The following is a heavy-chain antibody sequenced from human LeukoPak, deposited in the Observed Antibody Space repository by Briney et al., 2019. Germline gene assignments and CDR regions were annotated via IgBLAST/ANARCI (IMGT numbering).Heavy chain of an antibody. Sequence: PSETLSLTCSVSGDSISSHYWTWIRQPPGKGLEWIGYIHYSGTTNHNPSLKSRITTSLDTSKNQFSLKLNSVTAADTAVYYCARGGWSLDYWGQGTLVTVSS. J-gene: IGHJ4*02. CDR2: IHYSGTT. CDR3: ARGGWSLDY. CDR1: GDSISSHY. D-gene: IGHD6-19*01. V-gene: IGHV4-59*11.